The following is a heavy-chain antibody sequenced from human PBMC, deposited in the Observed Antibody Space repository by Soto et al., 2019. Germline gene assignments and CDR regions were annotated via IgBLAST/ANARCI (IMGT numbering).Heavy chain of an antibody. J-gene: IGHJ3*02. CDR3: VKDPLVNVSRRGGASNI. V-gene: IGHV3-30*18. CDR2: ISYDGSKK. CDR1: GFTFSSYS. Sequence: GGSLRLSCAASGFTFSSYSMNWVRQAPGKGLEWVALISYDGSKKYYADSVTGRFTISRDNSKNTVFLQMNSLKAEDTAVYYCVKDPLVNVSRRGGASNIWGRGTMVTVSS. D-gene: IGHD2-15*01.